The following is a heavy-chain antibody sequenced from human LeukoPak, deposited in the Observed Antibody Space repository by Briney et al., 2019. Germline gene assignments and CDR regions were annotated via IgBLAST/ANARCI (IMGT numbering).Heavy chain of an antibody. Sequence: PSETLSLTCTVSGGSISSSSYYWGWIRQPPGKGLEWIGSIYHSGSTYYNPSLKSRVTISVDTSKNQFSLKLSSVTAADTAVYYCASGERGDYDFDYWGQGTLVTVSS. V-gene: IGHV4-39*07. D-gene: IGHD4-17*01. CDR1: GGSISSSSYY. CDR3: ASGERGDYDFDY. J-gene: IGHJ4*02. CDR2: IYHSGST.